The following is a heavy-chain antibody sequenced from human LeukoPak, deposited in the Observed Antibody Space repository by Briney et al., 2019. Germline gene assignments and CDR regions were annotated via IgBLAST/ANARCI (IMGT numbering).Heavy chain of an antibody. CDR1: GGSIGNYY. J-gene: IGHJ5*02. V-gene: IGHV4-59*01. D-gene: IGHD2-8*02. CDR2: VYYTGST. Sequence: TSETLSLTCTVSGGSIGNYYWSWIRQTPGKGLKWIGYVYYTGSTNYNPSLQSRVRLSVDTSRNQFSLKLNSLTAADTAVYYCARHTGGSVRGCFDPWGQGTLVTVSS. CDR3: ARHTGGSVRGCFDP.